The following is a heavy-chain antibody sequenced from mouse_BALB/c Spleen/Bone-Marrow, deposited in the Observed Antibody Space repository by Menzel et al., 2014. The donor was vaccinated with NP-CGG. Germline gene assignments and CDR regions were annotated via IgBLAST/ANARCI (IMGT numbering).Heavy chain of an antibody. V-gene: IGHV5-15*02. J-gene: IGHJ2*01. CDR2: ISNLAYSI. CDR1: GFNFSDYG. CDR3: TRDRGYDGGYYFDY. Sequence: VQLKESGGGVVQPGGSRKLSCAASGFNFSDYGMAWVRLAPGKGPEWVAFISNLAYSIYYADTVTGRFTISRENAKNTLYLEMSSLRFEDTAMYYCTRDRGYDGGYYFDYWGQGTTLTVSS. D-gene: IGHD2-2*01.